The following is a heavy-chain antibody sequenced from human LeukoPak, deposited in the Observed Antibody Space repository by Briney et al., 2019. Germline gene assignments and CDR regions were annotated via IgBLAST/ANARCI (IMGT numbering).Heavy chain of an antibody. CDR2: IKSKTDGGTT. Sequence: GGSLRLSCAASGFTFSNAWMSWVRQAPGKGLEWVGRIKSKTDGGTTDYAAPVKGRFTISRDDSKNTLYLQMNSLRAEDTAVYYCARDFSRRFGELTFAAFDIWGQGTMVTVSS. J-gene: IGHJ3*02. D-gene: IGHD3-10*01. CDR3: ARDFSRRFGELTFAAFDI. V-gene: IGHV3-15*01. CDR1: GFTFSNAW.